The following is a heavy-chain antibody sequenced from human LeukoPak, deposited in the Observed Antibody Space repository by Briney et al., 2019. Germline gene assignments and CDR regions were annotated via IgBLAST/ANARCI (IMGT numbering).Heavy chain of an antibody. Sequence: GASVKVSCKASGGTFSSYAISWVRQAPGQGLEWMGGIIPIFSTANYAQKFQGRVTITADESTSTAYMELSSLRSEDTAVYYCGVLYYYYGMDVWGQGTTVTVSS. V-gene: IGHV1-69*13. CDR2: IIPIFSTA. CDR3: GVLYYYYGMDV. CDR1: GGTFSSYA. D-gene: IGHD3-10*01. J-gene: IGHJ6*02.